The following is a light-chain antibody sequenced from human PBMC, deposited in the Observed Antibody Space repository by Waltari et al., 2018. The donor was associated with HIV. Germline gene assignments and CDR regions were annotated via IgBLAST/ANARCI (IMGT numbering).Light chain of an antibody. CDR2: QDS. CDR1: KLGDKY. Sequence: SYELTQPPSVSVSPGQTASITSSGDKLGDKYACWYQQKPGQSPVLVIYQDSKRPSGIPGRFPGSNSGNTATLTISGTQTLDEADYYCQAWDSSTVVFGGGTKLTVL. J-gene: IGLJ2*01. CDR3: QAWDSSTVV. V-gene: IGLV3-1*01.